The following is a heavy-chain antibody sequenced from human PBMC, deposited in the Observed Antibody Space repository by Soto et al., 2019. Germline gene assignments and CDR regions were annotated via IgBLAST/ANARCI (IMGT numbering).Heavy chain of an antibody. CDR3: ARSSPSYCSSTSCYTRWWFDP. D-gene: IGHD2-2*02. CDR2: IIPIFGTA. J-gene: IGHJ5*02. CDR1: GGTFSSYA. Sequence: SVKVSCKASGGTFSSYAISWVRQAPGQGLEWMGGIIPIFGTANYAQKFQGRVTITADESTSTAYMELSSLRSEDTAVYYCARSSPSYCSSTSCYTRWWFDPWGQGTLVTVSS. V-gene: IGHV1-69*13.